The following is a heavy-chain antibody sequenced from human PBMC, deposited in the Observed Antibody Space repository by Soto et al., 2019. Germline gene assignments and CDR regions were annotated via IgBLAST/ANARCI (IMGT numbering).Heavy chain of an antibody. D-gene: IGHD3-16*01. CDR1: GFKFSNYA. CDR2: ISATGGGT. J-gene: IGHJ4*02. Sequence: RGALRVSCVPSGFKFSNYAMSWVRQAPGKGLEWVSLISATGGGTYYADSVKGRFTISRDNSHNTLYLQVHSLTAEDTAVYYCAKDRRAGGTSAFYFDFWGQGAQVTVSS. V-gene: IGHV3-23*01. CDR3: AKDRRAGGTSAFYFDF.